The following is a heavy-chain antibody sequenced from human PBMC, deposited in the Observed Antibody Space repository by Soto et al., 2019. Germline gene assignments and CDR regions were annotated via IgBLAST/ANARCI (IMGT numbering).Heavy chain of an antibody. Sequence: GGSLRLSCAASGFTFSSYSMNWVRQAPGKGLEWVSSISSSSTYLYYADSVKGRFTISRDYAKNSLYLQMNSLRAEDTAVYYCARDLFGSRGVDYWGQGTLGTVPQ. V-gene: IGHV3-21*01. CDR2: ISSSSTYL. CDR1: GFTFSSYS. CDR3: ARDLFGSRGVDY. J-gene: IGHJ4*02. D-gene: IGHD3-10*02.